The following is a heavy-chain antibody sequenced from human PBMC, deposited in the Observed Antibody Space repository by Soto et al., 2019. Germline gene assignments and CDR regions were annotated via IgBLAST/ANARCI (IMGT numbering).Heavy chain of an antibody. CDR1: GFTFSNYW. J-gene: IGHJ6*03. CDR3: ARGDCVGGTCYSLAGSFYYYMDV. V-gene: IGHV3-74*01. Sequence: EVQLVESGGGLVQPGGSLRLSCAASGFTFSNYWMYWVRQAPGKGLVWVSRINSDGSVSSYADSVKGRLTISRANVKNTLDLQMDGLRAEDTAVYYCARGDCVGGTCYSLAGSFYYYMDVWGKGTTVTVFS. D-gene: IGHD2-15*01. CDR2: INSDGSVS.